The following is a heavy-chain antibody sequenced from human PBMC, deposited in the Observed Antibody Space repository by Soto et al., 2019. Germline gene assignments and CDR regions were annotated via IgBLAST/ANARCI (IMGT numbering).Heavy chain of an antibody. V-gene: IGHV4-30-4*01. CDR3: DRGQNYDSSGYYIQVPYYFDY. D-gene: IGHD3-22*01. CDR2: IYYSGST. J-gene: IGHJ4*02. CDR1: GGSISSGDYY. Sequence: PSETLSLTCTVSGGSISSGDYYWSWIRQPPGKGLEWIGYIYYSGSTYYNPSLKSRVTISVDTSKNQFSLKLSSVTAADTAVYYCDRGQNYDSSGYYIQVPYYFDYWGQGTLVTVSS.